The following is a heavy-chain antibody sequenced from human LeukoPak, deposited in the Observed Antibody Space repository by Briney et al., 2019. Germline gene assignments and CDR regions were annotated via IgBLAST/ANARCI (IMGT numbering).Heavy chain of an antibody. Sequence: SQTLSLTCAISGDSVSSNSAAWNWIRQSPSRGLEWLGRTYYRSKWYNDYAVSVKSRITINPDTSKNQFSLQLNSVTPEDTAVYYCARVSSKRRYHDFWSGYTEEGPDLGFGYYYGMDVWGQGTTVTVSS. D-gene: IGHD3-3*01. CDR3: ARVSSKRRYHDFWSGYTEEGPDLGFGYYYGMDV. CDR1: GDSVSSNSAA. V-gene: IGHV6-1*01. J-gene: IGHJ6*02. CDR2: TYYRSKWYN.